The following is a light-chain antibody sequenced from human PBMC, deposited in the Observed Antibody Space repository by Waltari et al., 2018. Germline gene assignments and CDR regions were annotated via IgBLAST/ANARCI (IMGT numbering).Light chain of an antibody. CDR2: LGS. Sequence: DIVMTQSPLSLPVTPGEPASISCRSSQSLLHSNGNIYLDWYLQKPGQSPRLLIYLGSNRASGVPDRFSGSGSGTGFTLKISRVEAEDVGVYYCMQTLQTPLTFGGGTKVEIK. V-gene: IGKV2-28*01. CDR1: QSLLHSNGNIY. CDR3: MQTLQTPLT. J-gene: IGKJ4*01.